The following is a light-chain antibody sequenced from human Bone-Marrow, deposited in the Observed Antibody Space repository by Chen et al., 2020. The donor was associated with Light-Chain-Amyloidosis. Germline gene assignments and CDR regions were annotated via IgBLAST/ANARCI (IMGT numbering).Light chain of an antibody. CDR2: AAS. CDR1: QGISSY. CDR3: QQYRSTPYS. V-gene: IGKV1-8*01. J-gene: IGKJ2*03. Sequence: AIRMTQSPSSLSSSTGDRVTITCRASQGISSYVAWYQQKPGKAPKLLIYAASTLQSGVPSRFSGSGSGTDFTLTISSLQAEDVAVYYCQQYRSTPYSFGQGTQLEIK.